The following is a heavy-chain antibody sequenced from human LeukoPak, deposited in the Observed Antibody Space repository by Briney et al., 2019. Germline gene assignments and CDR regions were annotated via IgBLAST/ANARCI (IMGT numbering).Heavy chain of an antibody. CDR1: GYTFTSYA. J-gene: IGHJ4*02. V-gene: IGHV1-3*01. D-gene: IGHD3-9*01. Sequence: ASVKVSCKASGYTFTSYAMHWVRQAPGQRLEWMGWINAGNGNTKYSQKFQGRVTITRDTSASTAYMELSSLRSEDTAVYYCARVIDDILTGHFDYWGQGTLVTVSS. CDR3: ARVIDDILTGHFDY. CDR2: INAGNGNT.